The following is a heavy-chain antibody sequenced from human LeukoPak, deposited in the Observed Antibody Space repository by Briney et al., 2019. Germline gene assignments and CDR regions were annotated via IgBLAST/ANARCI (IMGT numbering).Heavy chain of an antibody. CDR3: AAMINDY. J-gene: IGHJ4*02. CDR2: IYSGGRP. CDR1: GFTVSSNY. Sequence: SGGSLRLSCAASGFTVSSNYMRWVRQAPGKGLEWVSVIYSGGRPYYADSVKGRFTISRNNSKNTLYLQMNTLRAEDTAVYYCAAMINDYWGQGTLVTVSS. D-gene: IGHD3-22*01. V-gene: IGHV3-66*02.